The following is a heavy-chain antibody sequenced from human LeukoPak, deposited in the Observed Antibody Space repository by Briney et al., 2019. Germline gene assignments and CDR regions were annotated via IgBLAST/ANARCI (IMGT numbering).Heavy chain of an antibody. CDR3: VRGYAAN. V-gene: IGHV3-48*01. CDR1: GFIFGGFS. CDR2: ISPSSTTI. D-gene: IGHD5-12*01. Sequence: GGSLRLSCAGSGFIFGGFSMGWVRQAPGEGPEWFSYISPSSTTIYYTDSVRGRFTISRDNAKNSLYLQMDSLRTEDTAVYYCVRGYAANWGQGTLVTVSS. J-gene: IGHJ4*02.